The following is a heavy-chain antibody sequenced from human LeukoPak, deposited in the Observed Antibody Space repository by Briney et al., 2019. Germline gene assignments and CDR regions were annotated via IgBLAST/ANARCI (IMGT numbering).Heavy chain of an antibody. CDR2: IYYSGST. Sequence: SETLSLTCTVSGGSISSSSYYWGWIRQPPGKGLEWIGSIYYSGSTYYNPSLKSRVTISVDTSKNQFSLKLSSVTAADTAVYYCARPRIAAAGLLDYWGQGTLATVSS. V-gene: IGHV4-39*01. CDR3: ARPRIAAAGLLDY. J-gene: IGHJ4*02. CDR1: GGSISSSSYY. D-gene: IGHD6-13*01.